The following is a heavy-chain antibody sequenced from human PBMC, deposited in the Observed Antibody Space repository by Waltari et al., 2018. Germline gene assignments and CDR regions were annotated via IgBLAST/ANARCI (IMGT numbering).Heavy chain of an antibody. V-gene: IGHV3-49*03. CDR2: IRSKAYGGTT. CDR1: GFTIGDYA. J-gene: IGHJ4*02. CDR3: TRAISSGYFSSFDY. D-gene: IGHD3-22*01. Sequence: EVQLVESGGGLVQPGRSLRLSCTASGFTIGDYAMSWFSQAPGKGLEWVGFIRSKAYGGTTEYAASVKGRFTISRDDSKSIAYLQMNSLKTEDTAVYYCTRAISSGYFSSFDYWGQGTLVTVSS.